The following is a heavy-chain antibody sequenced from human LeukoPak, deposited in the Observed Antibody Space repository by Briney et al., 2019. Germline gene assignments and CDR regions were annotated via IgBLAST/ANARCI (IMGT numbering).Heavy chain of an antibody. CDR1: GYTFTGYY. CDR3: ARSSPLLFVLPDP. Sequence: ASVKVSCKASGYTFTGYYMHWVRQAPGQGLEWMGRIYPNSGGTNFAQKFQGRVTMTRDTSISTAYMELSRLRSDDTAVHYCARSSPLLFVLPDPWGQGTLVTVSS. V-gene: IGHV1-2*06. D-gene: IGHD2-8*02. J-gene: IGHJ5*02. CDR2: IYPNSGGT.